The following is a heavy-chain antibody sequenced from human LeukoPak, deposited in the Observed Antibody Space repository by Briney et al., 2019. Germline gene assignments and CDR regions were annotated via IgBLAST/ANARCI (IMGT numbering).Heavy chain of an antibody. Sequence: GGSLRLSCAASGFTFSSYSMNWVRQAPGKGLEWVSYISSSGSTIYYADSVKGRFTISRDNAKNSLYLQMNSLRAEDTAVYYCARNYDSSGYPDDYWGQGTLVTVSS. CDR1: GFTFSSYS. D-gene: IGHD3-22*01. V-gene: IGHV3-48*04. CDR3: ARNYDSSGYPDDY. J-gene: IGHJ4*02. CDR2: ISSSGSTI.